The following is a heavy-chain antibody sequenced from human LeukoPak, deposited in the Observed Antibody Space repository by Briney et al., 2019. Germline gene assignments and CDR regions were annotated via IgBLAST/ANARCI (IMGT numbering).Heavy chain of an antibody. D-gene: IGHD5-12*01. V-gene: IGHV3-23*01. CDR3: AKGYVSHYYYGMDV. J-gene: IGHJ6*02. CDR1: GFTFSSYV. CDR2: ISGSGGST. Sequence: PGGTLRLSCAASGFTFSSYVMSWVRQAPGKGLEWVSGISGSGGSTYYADSVKGRFTISRDNSKNTLYLQMSSLRAEDTATYYCAKGYVSHYYYGMDVWGQGTTATVSS.